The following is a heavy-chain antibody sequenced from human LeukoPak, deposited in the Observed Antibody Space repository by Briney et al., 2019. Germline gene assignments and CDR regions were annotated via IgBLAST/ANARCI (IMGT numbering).Heavy chain of an antibody. Sequence: GGSLRLSCAASGFTFSVAAMTWVRQAPGKGLEWVSLIGASGESTYYADSVKGRFTISRDNAKNSLYLQMNSLRAEDTAVYYRARVTFNYFDYWGQGTLVTVSS. D-gene: IGHD1-14*01. CDR3: ARVTFNYFDY. CDR1: GFTFSVAA. CDR2: IGASGEST. V-gene: IGHV3-23*01. J-gene: IGHJ4*02.